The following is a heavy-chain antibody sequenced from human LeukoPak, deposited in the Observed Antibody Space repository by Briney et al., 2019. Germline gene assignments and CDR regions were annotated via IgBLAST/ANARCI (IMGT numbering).Heavy chain of an antibody. V-gene: IGHV3-23*01. CDR1: GFTLDTYA. Sequence: GGSLRLSCAASGFTLDTYAMTWVRQAPGKGLEWVSTVSGSGASTYYADSVKGRFTISRDNSKNTLYLQMNSLRAEDTALYYCAKDSVAVAGLVNYFDYWGQGTLVTVSS. J-gene: IGHJ4*02. D-gene: IGHD6-19*01. CDR3: AKDSVAVAGLVNYFDY. CDR2: VSGSGAST.